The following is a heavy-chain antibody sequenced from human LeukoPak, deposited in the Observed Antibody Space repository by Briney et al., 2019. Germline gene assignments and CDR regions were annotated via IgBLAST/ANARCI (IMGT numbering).Heavy chain of an antibody. D-gene: IGHD5-12*01. CDR1: GGSFSGYY. Sequence: SETLSLTCAVYGGSFSGYYWSWIRQPPGKGLEWTGEINHSGSTNYNPSLKSRVTISVDTSKNQFSLKLSSVTAADTAVYYCARGGGKDGYNWIDYWGQGTLVTVSS. CDR3: ARGGGKDGYNWIDY. V-gene: IGHV4-34*01. J-gene: IGHJ4*02. CDR2: INHSGST.